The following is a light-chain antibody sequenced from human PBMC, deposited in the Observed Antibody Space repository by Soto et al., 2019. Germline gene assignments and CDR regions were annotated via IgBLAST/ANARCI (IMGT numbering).Light chain of an antibody. Sequence: DIPMTQFPSTLSASVGDRVTITCRASQSISTSLAWFQQKPGKAPNLLIYKASSLESGVPSRFSGSGSGTEFTLTISTLQPDDFATYYCQQYNSSPLTLGGGTKVDI. CDR3: QQYNSSPLT. J-gene: IGKJ4*01. CDR2: KAS. CDR1: QSISTS. V-gene: IGKV1-5*03.